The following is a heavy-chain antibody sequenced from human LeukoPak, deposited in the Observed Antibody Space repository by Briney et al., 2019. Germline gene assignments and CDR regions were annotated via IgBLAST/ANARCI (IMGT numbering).Heavy chain of an antibody. J-gene: IGHJ4*02. D-gene: IGHD3-3*01. CDR1: GLTVSSNY. V-gene: IGHV3-53*01. CDR2: IYSGGST. CDR3: VRVPLGSGYCDY. Sequence: GGSLRLSCAASGLTVSSNYMSWVRQAPGKGLEWVSIIYSGGSTYYADSVKGRFTISRDNSKNTLYLQMNSLRAEDTAVYYYVRVPLGSGYCDYWGQGTLVTVSS.